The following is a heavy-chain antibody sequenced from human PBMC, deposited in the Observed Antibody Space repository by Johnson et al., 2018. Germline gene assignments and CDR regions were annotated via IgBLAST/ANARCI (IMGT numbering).Heavy chain of an antibody. V-gene: IGHV3-30-3*01. Sequence: QVQLVESGGGVVQPGRSLRLSCAASGFTFSRYSMHWVRQAPGKGLEWMAVISFDGNNKYYADSVKGRFTIPRDNSKNTLYLQMNSLRTEDTAVFYCAREGAYKWKYDDYYYYMDVWGKGTTVTVSS. D-gene: IGHD1-7*01. CDR1: GFTFSRYS. J-gene: IGHJ6*03. CDR3: AREGAYKWKYDDYYYYMDV. CDR2: ISFDGNNK.